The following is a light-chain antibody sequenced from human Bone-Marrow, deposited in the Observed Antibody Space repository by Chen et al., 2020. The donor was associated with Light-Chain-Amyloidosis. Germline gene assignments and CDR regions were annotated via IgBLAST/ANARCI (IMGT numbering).Light chain of an antibody. CDR3: QSADSSGTYEVI. Sequence: SYELTQPPSVSVSPGQTARITCSGDDLPTKYAYCYQQKPGQAPVLVIHRDAERPSGISERCSGSSSGTTATLTISGVQAEDEADYHCQSADSSGTYEVIFGGGTKLTVL. V-gene: IGLV3-25*03. CDR2: RDA. J-gene: IGLJ2*01. CDR1: DLPTKY.